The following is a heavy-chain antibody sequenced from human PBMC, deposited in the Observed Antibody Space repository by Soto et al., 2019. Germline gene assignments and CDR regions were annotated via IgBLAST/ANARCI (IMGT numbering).Heavy chain of an antibody. CDR1: GGTFSSYA. D-gene: IGHD3-10*01. CDR2: VIPIFGTA. J-gene: IGHJ6*02. CDR3: ASRGSPVYYYYGMDV. V-gene: IGHV1-69*12. Sequence: QVQLVQSGAEVKKPGSSVKVSCKASGGTFSSYAISWVRQAPGQGLEWMGGVIPIFGTANYAQKFQGRVTITADESTSTAYMELSSLRSEHTAVYYCASRGSPVYYYYGMDVWGQGTTVTVSS.